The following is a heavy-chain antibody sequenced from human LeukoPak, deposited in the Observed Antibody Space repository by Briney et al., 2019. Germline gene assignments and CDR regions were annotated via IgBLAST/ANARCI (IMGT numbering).Heavy chain of an antibody. CDR2: ISWNSGSI. V-gene: IGHV3-9*01. D-gene: IGHD3-10*01. J-gene: IGHJ4*02. Sequence: GGSLRLSCAASGFTFEDYAMHWVRQAPGKGLEWVSGISWNSGSIGYADSVKGRFTISRDNAKNSLYLQMNRLRAEDTALYYLAKEYFYGSGSYNNYFDYWGQGTLVTVSS. CDR3: AKEYFYGSGSYNNYFDY. CDR1: GFTFEDYA.